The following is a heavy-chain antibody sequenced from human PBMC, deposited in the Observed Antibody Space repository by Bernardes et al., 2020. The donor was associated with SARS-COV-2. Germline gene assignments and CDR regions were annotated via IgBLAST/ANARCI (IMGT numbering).Heavy chain of an antibody. CDR3: ARAYGSGRDYYYGMDV. D-gene: IGHD3-10*01. CDR1: GYTFTSYG. CDR2: ISAYNGNT. V-gene: IGHV1-18*01. Sequence: ASVKVSCKASGYTFTSYGISWVRQAPGQGLEWMGWISAYNGNTNYAQKLQGRVTMTTDTSTSTAYMELRSLRSDDTAVYYCARAYGSGRDYYYGMDVWGQGTTVTVSS. J-gene: IGHJ6*02.